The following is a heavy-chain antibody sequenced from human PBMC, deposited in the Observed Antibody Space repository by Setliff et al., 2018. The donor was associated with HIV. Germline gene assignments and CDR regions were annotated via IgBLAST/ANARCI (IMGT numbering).Heavy chain of an antibody. J-gene: IGHJ3*02. CDR3: ATFSPRDAFDI. CDR2: IYTSGST. Sequence: TLSLTCTVSGGSISSGSNYWSWIRQPAGKGLEWIGHIYTSGSTNYNPSLKSRVTISVDTSKNQFSLNLSSVTAADTAFYYCATFSPRDAFDIWGQGTMVTVSS. CDR1: GGSISSGSNY. D-gene: IGHD3-16*01. V-gene: IGHV4-61*09.